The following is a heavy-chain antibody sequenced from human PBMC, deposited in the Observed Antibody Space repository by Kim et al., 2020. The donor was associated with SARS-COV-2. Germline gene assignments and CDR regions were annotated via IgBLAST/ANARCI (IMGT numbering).Heavy chain of an antibody. V-gene: IGHV3-21*01. CDR1: GFTFSSYS. J-gene: IGHJ1*01. CDR3: ARDGPYDSSGYAAEYFQH. CDR2: ISSSSSYI. D-gene: IGHD3-22*01. Sequence: GGSLRLSCAASGFTFSSYSMNWVRQAPGKGLEWVSSISSSSSYIYYADSVKGRFTISRDNAKNSLYLQMNSLRAEDTAVYYCARDGPYDSSGYAAEYFQHWGQGTLVTVSS.